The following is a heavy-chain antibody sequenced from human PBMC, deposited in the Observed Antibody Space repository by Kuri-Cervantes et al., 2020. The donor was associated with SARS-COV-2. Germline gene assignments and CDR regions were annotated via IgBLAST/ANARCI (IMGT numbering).Heavy chain of an antibody. CDR1: GYSFRSYG. D-gene: IGHD6-19*01. J-gene: IGHJ4*02. V-gene: IGHV1-18*04. Sequence: ASVKVSCKASGYSFRSYGIIWVRQAPGQGLEWMTWINSYNNQIESSQNFQGRVTMTTDTSTSTASMELRSLRSDDTAVYYCARESGSSGWYGFDYWGQGTLVTVSS. CDR2: INSYNNQI. CDR3: ARESGSSGWYGFDY.